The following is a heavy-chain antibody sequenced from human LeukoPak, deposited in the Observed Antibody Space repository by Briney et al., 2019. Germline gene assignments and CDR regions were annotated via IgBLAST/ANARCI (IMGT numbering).Heavy chain of an antibody. J-gene: IGHJ4*02. CDR1: GGSISSGGYS. CDR2: IYHSGST. Sequence: SQTLSLTCAASGGSISSGGYSWSWIRQPPGKGLEWIGYIYHSGSTYYNPSLKSRVTISVDRSKNQFSLKLSSVTAADTAVYYCAREIAGDRIDYWGQGTLVTVSS. CDR3: AREIAGDRIDY. D-gene: IGHD7-27*01. V-gene: IGHV4-30-2*01.